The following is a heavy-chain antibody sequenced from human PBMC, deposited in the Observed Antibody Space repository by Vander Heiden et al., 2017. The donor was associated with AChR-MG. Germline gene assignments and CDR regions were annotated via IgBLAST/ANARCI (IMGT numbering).Heavy chain of an antibody. CDR1: GFTVSSNY. CDR3: ARTIGSSGYPNWFDP. CDR2: IYSGGST. Sequence: EVQLVETGGGLIQPGGSLRLSCAASGFTVSSNYMSWVRQAPGKGLEWVSVIYSGGSTYYADSVKGRFTISRDNSKNTLYLQMNSLRAEDTAVYYCARTIGSSGYPNWFDPWGQGTLVTVSS. D-gene: IGHD3-22*01. V-gene: IGHV3-53*02. J-gene: IGHJ5*02.